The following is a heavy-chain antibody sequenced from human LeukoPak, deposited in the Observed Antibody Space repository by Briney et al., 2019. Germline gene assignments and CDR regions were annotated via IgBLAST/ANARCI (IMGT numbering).Heavy chain of an antibody. D-gene: IGHD3-16*01. CDR2: IRSKAYGGTT. Sequence: GVLRLSCTASGFTFGDYAMSWFRQAPGKGLEWVGFIRSKAYGGTTEYAASVKGRFTISRDDSKSIAYLQMNSLKTEDTAVYYCSREGSLGELFRWGQGTLVTVSS. V-gene: IGHV3-49*03. J-gene: IGHJ4*02. CDR3: SREGSLGELFR. CDR1: GFTFGDYA.